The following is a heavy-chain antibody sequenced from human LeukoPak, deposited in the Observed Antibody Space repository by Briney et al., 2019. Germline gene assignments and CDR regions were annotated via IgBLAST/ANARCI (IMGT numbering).Heavy chain of an antibody. CDR3: ARLISRYCSSTSCYDDY. V-gene: IGHV4-34*01. D-gene: IGHD2-2*01. J-gene: IGHJ4*02. CDR1: GGSFSGYY. CDR2: INHSGST. Sequence: SETLSLTCAVYGGSFSGYYWSWIRQPPGKGLEWIGEINHSGSTNYNPSLKSRVTISVDTSKNQFSLKLSSVTAADTAVYYCARLISRYCSSTSCYDDYWGQGTLVTVSS.